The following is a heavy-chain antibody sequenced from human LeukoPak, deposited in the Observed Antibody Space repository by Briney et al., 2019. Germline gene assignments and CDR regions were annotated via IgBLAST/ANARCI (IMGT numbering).Heavy chain of an antibody. CDR2: IYTSGST. Sequence: SETLSLTCTVSGGSISSYYWSWIRQPAGKGLEWIGRIYTSGSTNYNPSLKSRVTMSVDTSKNQFSLKLSSVTAADTAVYYCARRMVRGPYYYYYMDVWGKGTTVTISS. J-gene: IGHJ6*03. V-gene: IGHV4-4*07. D-gene: IGHD3-10*01. CDR1: GGSISSYY. CDR3: ARRMVRGPYYYYYMDV.